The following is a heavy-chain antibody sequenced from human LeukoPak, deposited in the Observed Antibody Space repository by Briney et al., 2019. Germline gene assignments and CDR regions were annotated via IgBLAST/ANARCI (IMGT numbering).Heavy chain of an antibody. CDR1: GVSFNDYY. Sequence: SETLSLTCAVSGVSFNDYYWSWVRQTPGKGLEWIGEINHSGYTNDSPSLKSRVTLPIDTSRKQFSLNLRSVTVADTGIYYCTRMTAGHDYWGQGTLVTVSS. D-gene: IGHD2-21*02. CDR2: INHSGYT. J-gene: IGHJ4*02. CDR3: TRMTAGHDY. V-gene: IGHV4-34*01.